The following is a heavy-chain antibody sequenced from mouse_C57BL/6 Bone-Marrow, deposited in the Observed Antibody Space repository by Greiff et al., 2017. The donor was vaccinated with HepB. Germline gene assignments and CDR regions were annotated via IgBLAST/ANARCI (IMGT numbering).Heavy chain of an antibody. D-gene: IGHD2-4*01. Sequence: DVMLVESGGDLVKPGGSLKLSCAASGFTFSSYGMSWVRQTPDKRLEWVATISSGGSYTYYPDSVKGRFTISRDNAKNTLYLQMSSLKSEDTAMYYCARPPGLRYAMDYWGQGTSVTVSS. J-gene: IGHJ4*01. CDR1: GFTFSSYG. CDR3: ARPPGLRYAMDY. CDR2: ISSGGSYT. V-gene: IGHV5-6*02.